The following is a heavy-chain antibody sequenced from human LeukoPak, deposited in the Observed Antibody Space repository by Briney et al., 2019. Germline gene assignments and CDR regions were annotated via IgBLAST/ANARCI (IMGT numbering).Heavy chain of an antibody. CDR3: AIDRDILTGLDAFDI. CDR2: ISSSSSDI. V-gene: IGHV3-21*01. J-gene: IGHJ3*02. CDR1: GFTFSSYS. D-gene: IGHD3-9*01. Sequence: GGSLRLSCAASGFTFSSYSMNWVRHAPGKGLEWVSSISSSSSDIYYADSVKGRFTISRDNAKNSLYLQMNSLRAEDTAVYYCAIDRDILTGLDAFDIWGQGTMVTVSS.